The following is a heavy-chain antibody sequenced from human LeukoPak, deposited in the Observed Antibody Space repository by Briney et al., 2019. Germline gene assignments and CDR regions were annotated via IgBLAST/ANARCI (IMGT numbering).Heavy chain of an antibody. CDR2: ISAYNGNT. CDR3: ARDHSSWYRSDYYYGMDV. D-gene: IGHD6-13*01. J-gene: IGHJ6*02. V-gene: IGHV1-18*01. CDR1: GYTFTSYG. Sequence: GASVKVSCKASGYTFTSYGISWVRRAPGQGLEWMGWISAYNGNTNYAQKLQGRVTMTTDTSTSTAYMELRSLRSDDTAVYYCARDHSSWYRSDYYYGMDVWGQGTTVTVSS.